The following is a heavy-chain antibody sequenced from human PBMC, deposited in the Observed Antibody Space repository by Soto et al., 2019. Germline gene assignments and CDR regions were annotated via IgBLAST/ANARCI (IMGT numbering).Heavy chain of an antibody. V-gene: IGHV3-15*01. J-gene: IGHJ6*02. Sequence: GSLRLSCAASGFTFSNAWMSWVRQAPGKGLEWVGRIKSKTDGGTTDYAAPVKGRFTISRDDSKNTLYLQMNSLKTEDTAVYYCTTDPPLIAAAAPYYYYGMDVWGQGTTVTVS. CDR1: GFTFSNAW. D-gene: IGHD6-13*01. CDR2: IKSKTDGGTT. CDR3: TTDPPLIAAAAPYYYYGMDV.